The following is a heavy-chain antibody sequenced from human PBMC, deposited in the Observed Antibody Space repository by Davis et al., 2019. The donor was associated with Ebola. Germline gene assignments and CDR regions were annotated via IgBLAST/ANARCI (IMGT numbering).Heavy chain of an antibody. Sequence: PSETLSLTCTVSGGSISSYYWSWIRQPPGKGLEWIGYIHYSGSTNYNPSLKSRVTISVDTSKNQFSLKLSSVTAADTAVYYCARTTTPYYGMDVWGQGTTVTVSS. D-gene: IGHD1-26*01. CDR2: IHYSGST. CDR1: GGSISSYY. V-gene: IGHV4-59*01. CDR3: ARTTTPYYGMDV. J-gene: IGHJ6*02.